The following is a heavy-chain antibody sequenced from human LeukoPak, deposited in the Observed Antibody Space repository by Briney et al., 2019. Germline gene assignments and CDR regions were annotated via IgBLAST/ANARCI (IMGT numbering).Heavy chain of an antibody. D-gene: IGHD4-11*01. CDR1: GFTFSSYE. CDR2: VRGTGSDT. J-gene: IGHJ4*02. CDR3: AKTSRRSSNYDSPYDY. Sequence: GGSLRLSCAASGFTFSSYEMNWARQAPGKGLEWVSAVRGTGSDTYYADSVRGRFTISRDNSKNTLYLQMDRLRAEDTAIYFCAKTSRRSSNYDSPYDYWGQGTLVTVSS. V-gene: IGHV3-23*01.